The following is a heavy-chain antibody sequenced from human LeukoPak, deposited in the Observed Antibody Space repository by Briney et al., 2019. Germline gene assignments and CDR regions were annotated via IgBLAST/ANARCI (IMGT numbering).Heavy chain of an antibody. Sequence: ASVKVSCKVSGYTLTKLSIHWVRQAPGKGLEWMGGFDPEDDETIYAQKLQGRVTMTEDTSTDTAYMELSSLRSEDTAVYFCATAVLANCGSDCFTLRHWGQGTLVTVSS. CDR2: FDPEDDET. V-gene: IGHV1-24*01. CDR1: GYTLTKLS. J-gene: IGHJ4*02. CDR3: ATAVLANCGSDCFTLRH. D-gene: IGHD2-21*02.